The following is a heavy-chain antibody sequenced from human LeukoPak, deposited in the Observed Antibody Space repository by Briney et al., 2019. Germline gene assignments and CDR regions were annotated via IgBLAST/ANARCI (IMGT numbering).Heavy chain of an antibody. J-gene: IGHJ3*02. V-gene: IGHV4-39*01. Sequence: PSQTLSLTCTVSGGSISSGGYYWGWIRQPPGKGLEWIGSIYYSGSTYYNPSLKSRVTISVDTSKNQFSLKLSSVTAADTAVYYCARQDYDSSGYYAFDIWGQGTMVTVSS. CDR2: IYYSGST. CDR1: GGSISSGGYY. CDR3: ARQDYDSSGYYAFDI. D-gene: IGHD3-22*01.